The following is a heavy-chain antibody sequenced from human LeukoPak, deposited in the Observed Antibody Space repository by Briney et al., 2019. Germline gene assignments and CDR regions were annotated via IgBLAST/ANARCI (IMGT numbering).Heavy chain of an antibody. V-gene: IGHV2-70*11. Sequence: VSGPALVKPTQTVTLTCTFSGFSLSTSGMSVSWIRQSPGKALDWLARIDWDDDKYYTTSLKTRLSISKDTSKNQVVLTMTNMDPVDTATYYCARNIGVTYGGVIVYDYWGPRTLVIVSS. CDR2: IDWDDDK. J-gene: IGHJ4*02. D-gene: IGHD3-16*02. CDR3: ARNIGVTYGGVIVYDY. CDR1: GFSLSTSGMS.